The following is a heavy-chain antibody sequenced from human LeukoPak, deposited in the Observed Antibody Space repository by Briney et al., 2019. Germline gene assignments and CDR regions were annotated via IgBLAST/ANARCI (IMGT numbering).Heavy chain of an antibody. J-gene: IGHJ5*02. CDR1: GFSFSIYE. CDR2: ISSTGDTT. Sequence: GGSLRLSCAVSGFSFSIYEMHWVRQAQGKGLEWVSTISSTGDTTHHADSAKGRFTISRDNAQNSLYLQMNNLRADDKAVYYCATLSVASSYVDHWGQGTLVTVSS. D-gene: IGHD6-19*01. CDR3: ATLSVASSYVDH. V-gene: IGHV3-48*03.